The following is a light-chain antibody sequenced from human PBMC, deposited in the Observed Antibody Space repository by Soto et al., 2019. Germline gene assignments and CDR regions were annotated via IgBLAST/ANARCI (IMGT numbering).Light chain of an antibody. CDR3: SSYAGSNNVV. CDR1: SSDVCGYNY. J-gene: IGLJ2*01. V-gene: IGLV2-8*01. CDR2: EVS. Sequence: QSALTQPPSASGSPGQSVTISCTGTSSDVCGYNYVSWYQQHPGKAPQLIIYEVSQRPSGVPDRFSGAKSCNTASLTVSGLQAEDEAVYHCSSYAGSNNVVLGGGTKLTVL.